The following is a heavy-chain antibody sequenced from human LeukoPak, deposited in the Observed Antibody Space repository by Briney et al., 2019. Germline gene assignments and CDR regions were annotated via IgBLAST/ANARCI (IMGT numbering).Heavy chain of an antibody. J-gene: IGHJ4*02. CDR2: ISGSGGST. Sequence: PGGSLRLSCAASGFAFSDYATSWVRRAPGKGPEWVSAISGSGGSTYYPDSVKGRFTISRDNSKNTLYLQMHSLRAEDTAVYYCAKENYYDSSGAPLFDYWGQGTLVTVSS. CDR1: GFAFSDYA. CDR3: AKENYYDSSGAPLFDY. D-gene: IGHD3-22*01. V-gene: IGHV3-23*01.